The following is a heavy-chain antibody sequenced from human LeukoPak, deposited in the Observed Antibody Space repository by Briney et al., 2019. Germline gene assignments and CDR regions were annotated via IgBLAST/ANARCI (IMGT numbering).Heavy chain of an antibody. V-gene: IGHV4-31*03. CDR1: GGSISSGGYY. CDR2: IYYSGST. J-gene: IGHJ5*02. D-gene: IGHD3-9*01. Sequence: SETLSLTCTVSGGSISSGGYYWSWIRQHPGEGLEWIGYIYYSGSTYYNPSLKSRVTISVDTSKNQFSLKLSSVTAADTAVYYCARDSLVSNWFDPWGQGTLVTVSS. CDR3: ARDSLVSNWFDP.